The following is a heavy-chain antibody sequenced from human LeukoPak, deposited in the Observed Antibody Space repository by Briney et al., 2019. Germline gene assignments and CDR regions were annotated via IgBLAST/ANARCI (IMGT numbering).Heavy chain of an antibody. CDR2: IYYSGST. V-gene: IGHV4-59*01. CDR1: GGSISSYY. CDR3: ARAPAAAPFGMGV. D-gene: IGHD6-13*01. Sequence: SETLSLTCTVSGGSISSYYWSWIRQPPGKGLEWIGYIYYSGSTNYNPSLKSRVTISVDTSKNQFSLKLSSVTAADTAVYYCARAPAAAPFGMGVWGQGTTVTVSS. J-gene: IGHJ6*02.